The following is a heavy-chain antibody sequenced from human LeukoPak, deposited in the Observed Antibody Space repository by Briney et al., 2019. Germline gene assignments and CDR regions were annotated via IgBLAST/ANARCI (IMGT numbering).Heavy chain of an antibody. V-gene: IGHV3-48*04. CDR2: ISSSGSTI. CDR3: ARVQLGGWSSTLDY. D-gene: IGHD6-19*01. J-gene: IGHJ4*02. Sequence: PGGSLRLSCAASGFTFSSYAMSWVRQAPGKGLEWVSYISSSGSTIYYADSVKGRFTISRDNAKNSLYLQMNSLRAEDTAVYYCARVQLGGWSSTLDYWGQGTLVTVSS. CDR1: GFTFSSYA.